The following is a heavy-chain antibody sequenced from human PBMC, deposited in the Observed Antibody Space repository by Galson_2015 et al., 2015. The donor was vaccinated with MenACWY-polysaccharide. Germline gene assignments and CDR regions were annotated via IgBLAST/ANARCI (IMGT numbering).Heavy chain of an antibody. CDR3: ARKFDY. CDR2: ISHRGTT. J-gene: IGHJ4*02. CDR1: GASISRSDW. Sequence: ETLSLTCTVSGASISRSDWWTWVRQPPGKGLEWIGEISHRGTTNYNPSLKSRVTISVDKSKNQFSLKLNSVTAADTAVYYCARKFDYWGQGSLVTVPS. V-gene: IGHV4-4*02.